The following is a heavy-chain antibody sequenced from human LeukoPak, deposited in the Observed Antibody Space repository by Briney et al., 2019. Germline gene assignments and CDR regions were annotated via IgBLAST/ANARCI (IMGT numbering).Heavy chain of an antibody. J-gene: IGHJ4*02. V-gene: IGHV3-21*01. CDR1: GFTFSSYN. CDR3: ARATYYYDSSGYPLDY. Sequence: GGSLRLSCAASGFTFSSYNMNWVRQAPGKGLEWVSSITSSSNYMSYADSVKGRFTISRDNAKNSLFLQMNSLRAEDTAVYYCARATYYYDSSGYPLDYWGQGTLVTVSS. D-gene: IGHD3-22*01. CDR2: ITSSSNYM.